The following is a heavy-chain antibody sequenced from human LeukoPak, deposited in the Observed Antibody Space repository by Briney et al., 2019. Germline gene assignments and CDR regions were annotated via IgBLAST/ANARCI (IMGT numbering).Heavy chain of an antibody. CDR1: GYTFIEYH. CDR3: ARDRVGEAAPGVLDF. V-gene: IGHV1-2*02. CDR2: INPSNGVT. Sequence: GASVKVSCKASGYTFIEYHLHWVRQAPGQGLEWMGWINPSNGVTNFAQTFRGRVALTRDTSIDTVYMDLTSLKFDDMAVYYCARDRVGEAAPGVLDFWGQGTLVSVSS. D-gene: IGHD2-8*01. J-gene: IGHJ4*02.